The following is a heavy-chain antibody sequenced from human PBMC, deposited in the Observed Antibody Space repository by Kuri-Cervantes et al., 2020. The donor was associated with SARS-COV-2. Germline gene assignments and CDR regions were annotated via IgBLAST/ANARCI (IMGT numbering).Heavy chain of an antibody. V-gene: IGHV3-30-3*01. J-gene: IGHJ4*02. CDR2: TSYDGTSK. Sequence: GGSLRLSCAASGFTFNNYAMHWVRQTPGEGLEWVAITSYDGTSKYYADSVKGRFTISRDNSKNTLYLKMNNLRGDDTAVYFCARGRVGVQDFWGQGTLVTVSS. CDR1: GFTFNNYA. D-gene: IGHD2-21*01. CDR3: ARGRVGVQDF.